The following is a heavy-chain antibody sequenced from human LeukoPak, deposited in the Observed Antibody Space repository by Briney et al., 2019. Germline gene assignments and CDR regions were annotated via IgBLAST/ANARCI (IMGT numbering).Heavy chain of an antibody. CDR1: GYSFTTYW. Sequence: GEPLKISCKGSGYSFTTYWIGWVRQMPGKGLEWMGIIYPGDSDTRYSPSFQGQVTISADKSISTAYLHWSSLKASDTAIYYCATYAGSSSKYFQHWGQGTLVTVSS. D-gene: IGHD3-10*01. J-gene: IGHJ1*01. CDR2: IYPGDSDT. V-gene: IGHV5-51*01. CDR3: ATYAGSSSKYFQH.